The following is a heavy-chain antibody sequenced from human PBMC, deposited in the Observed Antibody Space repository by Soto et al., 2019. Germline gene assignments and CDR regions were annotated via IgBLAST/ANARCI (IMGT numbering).Heavy chain of an antibody. J-gene: IGHJ6*02. D-gene: IGHD2-15*01. Sequence: QVQLVESGGGVVQPGRSLRLSCAASGFTFSSYGMHWVRQAPGKGLEWVAVIWYDGSNKYYADSVKGRFTISRDNSKNKLYLQLNSLRAEDTAVYYCARDYIVGVVAATPDHNNYDYYGMDVWGQGTTVTVSS. CDR2: IWYDGSNK. CDR3: ARDYIVGVVAATPDHNNYDYYGMDV. V-gene: IGHV3-33*01. CDR1: GFTFSSYG.